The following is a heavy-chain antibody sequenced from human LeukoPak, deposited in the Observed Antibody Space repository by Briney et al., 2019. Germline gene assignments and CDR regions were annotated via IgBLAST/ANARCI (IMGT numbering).Heavy chain of an antibody. J-gene: IGHJ3*02. D-gene: IGHD3-3*01. CDR1: GFTFSSYS. CDR3: ARGLVTSDFWTPIAFDI. V-gene: IGHV3-7*01. Sequence: PGGSLRLSCAASGFTFSSYSMNWVRQAPGKGLEWVASINPDGNKKYSADSVKGRFTISRDNTRNSLFLQMDSLRAEDTAVYYCARGLVTSDFWTPIAFDIWGQGTVVTVSS. CDR2: INPDGNKK.